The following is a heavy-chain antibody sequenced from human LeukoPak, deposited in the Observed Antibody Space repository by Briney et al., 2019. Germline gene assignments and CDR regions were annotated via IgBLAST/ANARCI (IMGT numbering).Heavy chain of an antibody. D-gene: IGHD3-9*01. CDR2: IKQDGSEK. CDR3: AGGTGFIIKD. CDR1: GFTFSSYT. J-gene: IGHJ4*02. Sequence: GGSLRLSCAASGFTFSSYTMSWVRRAPGKGLEWVANIKQDGSEKNYVDSVKGRFTISRDNAKNSLYLQMNNLRVEDTAMYYCAGGTGFIIKDWGQGTLVTVSS. V-gene: IGHV3-7*03.